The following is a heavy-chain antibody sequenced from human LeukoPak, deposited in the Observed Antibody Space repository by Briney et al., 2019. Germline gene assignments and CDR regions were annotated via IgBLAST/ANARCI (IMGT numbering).Heavy chain of an antibody. CDR1: GYTFTGYY. V-gene: IGHV1-46*01. J-gene: IGHJ4*02. Sequence: ASVKVSCEASGYTFTGYYMHWVRQAPGQGLEWMGIINPSGGSTSYAQKFQGRVTMTRDTSTSTVYMELSSLRSEDTAVYYCARDSGRDILTGYYKNYFDYWGQGTLVTVSS. D-gene: IGHD3-9*01. CDR3: ARDSGRDILTGYYKNYFDY. CDR2: INPSGGST.